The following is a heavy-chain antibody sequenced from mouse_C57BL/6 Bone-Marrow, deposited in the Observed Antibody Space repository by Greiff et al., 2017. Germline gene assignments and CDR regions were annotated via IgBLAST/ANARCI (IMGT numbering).Heavy chain of an antibody. J-gene: IGHJ4*01. D-gene: IGHD1-1*02. Sequence: VQLQQSGGDLVKPGGSLKLSCAASGFTFSSYGMSWVRQTPDKRLEWVATISSGGSYTYYPDSVKGRFTISRDNAKNTLYLQMSSLKSEDTAMSYCARLGGNYYAMDYWGPGTSVTVSS. CDR1: GFTFSSYG. V-gene: IGHV5-6*01. CDR2: ISSGGSYT. CDR3: ARLGGNYYAMDY.